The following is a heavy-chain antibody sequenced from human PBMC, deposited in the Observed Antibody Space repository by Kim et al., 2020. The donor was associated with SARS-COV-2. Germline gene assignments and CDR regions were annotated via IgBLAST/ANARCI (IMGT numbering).Heavy chain of an antibody. V-gene: IGHV3-23*01. D-gene: IGHD3-10*01. J-gene: IGHJ6*02. Sequence: SVKGRFTISRDNYKNTLYLQMSSLRAEDTALYYCAKYYYDSGSYYYGMDVWGQGTTVTVSS. CDR3: AKYYYDSGSYYYGMDV.